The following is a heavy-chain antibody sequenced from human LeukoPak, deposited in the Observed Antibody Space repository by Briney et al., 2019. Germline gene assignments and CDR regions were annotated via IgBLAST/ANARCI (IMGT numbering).Heavy chain of an antibody. CDR2: ISYDGSSK. D-gene: IGHD6-13*01. CDR3: ARGPHYSNSWYNWFDP. J-gene: IGHJ5*02. Sequence: GGSLRLSCAASGFSFSNYAIHWVRQAPGKGLEWVAVISYDGSSKYYADSVKGRFTVSRDNSKNTLFLQVNSLRVEDTAVYFCARGPHYSNSWYNWFDPWGQGTLVTVSS. V-gene: IGHV3-30-3*01. CDR1: GFSFSNYA.